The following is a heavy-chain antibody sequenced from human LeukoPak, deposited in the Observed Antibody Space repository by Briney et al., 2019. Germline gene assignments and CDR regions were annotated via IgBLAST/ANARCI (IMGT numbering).Heavy chain of an antibody. CDR3: ARVDTAMGGDY. J-gene: IGHJ4*02. CDR1: AGTFTTYA. D-gene: IGHD5-18*01. CDR2: IIPIFGTA. Sequence: SVTVSPTPSAGTFTTYAISWVRQAPGQGLEWMGGIIPIFGTANYAQKFQGRVTITADESTSTAYMELSSLRSEDTAVYYCARVDTAMGGDYWGQGTLVTVSS. V-gene: IGHV1-69*13.